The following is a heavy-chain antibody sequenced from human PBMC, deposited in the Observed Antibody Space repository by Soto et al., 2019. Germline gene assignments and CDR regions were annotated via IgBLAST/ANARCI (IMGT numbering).Heavy chain of an antibody. Sequence: QVQLQESGPGLVRPSQTLSLTCTVSGGSVTSGGYYWSWIRHCPGKGLEWIGYIYSSGDTNYNPSLNIRVAMSVDTSKNQFSLQLTSVTVADTAIYYCTRDLGPPVTHGYDSWGQGILVTVSS. CDR2: IYSSGDT. CDR1: GGSVTSGGYY. D-gene: IGHD3-16*01. V-gene: IGHV4-31*03. CDR3: TRDLGPPVTHGYDS. J-gene: IGHJ5*01.